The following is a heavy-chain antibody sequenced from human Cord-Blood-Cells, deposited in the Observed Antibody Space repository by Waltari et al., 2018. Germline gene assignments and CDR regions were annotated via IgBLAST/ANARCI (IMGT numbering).Heavy chain of an antibody. J-gene: IGHJ6*03. V-gene: IGHV3-15*01. CDR2: MKSKTDGGTT. D-gene: IGHD4-4*01. CDR1: GLTFINDW. CDR3: TTDLPVTTMNYYYYYMDV. Sequence: EVQLVESGGGLVKPGGSLRLSCAASGLTFINDWMSWVRQAPGKWLAWVGRMKSKTDGGTTDYAAPVKGRFTISREDSKNTLYLQMNSLKTEDTAVYYCTTDLPVTTMNYYYYYMDVWGKGTTVTVSS.